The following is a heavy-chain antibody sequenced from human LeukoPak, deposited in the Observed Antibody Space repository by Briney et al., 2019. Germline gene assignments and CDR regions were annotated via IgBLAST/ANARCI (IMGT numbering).Heavy chain of an antibody. D-gene: IGHD2-2*01. CDR1: GGTFSSYA. J-gene: IGHJ6*03. V-gene: IGHV1-69*13. CDR2: IIPIFGTA. CDR3: ARVEGYCSSTSCGLGYYYMDV. Sequence: ASVKVSCKASGGTFSSYAISWVRQAPGQGLEWMGGIIPIFGTANYAQKFQGRVTITADESTSTAYMELSSLRSEDTAVYYCARVEGYCSSTSCGLGYYYMDVWGKGTTVTVSS.